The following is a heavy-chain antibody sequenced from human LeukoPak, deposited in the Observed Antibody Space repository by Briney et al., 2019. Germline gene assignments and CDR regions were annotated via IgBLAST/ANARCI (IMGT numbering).Heavy chain of an antibody. V-gene: IGHV6-1*01. J-gene: IGHJ4*02. D-gene: IGHD1-1*01. Sequence: SQTLSLTCVISGDSVSSSSAAWSWIRQSPSRGLEWLGRTYYRSKWYNDYAVSVKSRITIKPDTSKNQFSLQLNSMTPEDTAMYYCAREGSEGYLFDYWGQGTLVTVSS. CDR2: TYYRSKWYN. CDR3: AREGSEGYLFDY. CDR1: GDSVSSSSAA.